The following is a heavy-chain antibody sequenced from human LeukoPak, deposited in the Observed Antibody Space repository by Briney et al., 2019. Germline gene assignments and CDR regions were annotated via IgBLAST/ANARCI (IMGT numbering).Heavy chain of an antibody. V-gene: IGHV3-11*01. D-gene: IGHD2-2*02. CDR1: GFTFSDYY. J-gene: IGHJ6*02. CDR2: ISSSGSTV. Sequence: KPGGSLRLSCAASGFTFSDYYMSWIRQAPGKGLEWVSYISSSGSTVYYADSVKGRFTISRDNAKNSLYLQMNSLRAEDTAVYYCARDPYCSSTSCYTNYYGMDVWGQGTTVTVSS. CDR3: ARDPYCSSTSCYTNYYGMDV.